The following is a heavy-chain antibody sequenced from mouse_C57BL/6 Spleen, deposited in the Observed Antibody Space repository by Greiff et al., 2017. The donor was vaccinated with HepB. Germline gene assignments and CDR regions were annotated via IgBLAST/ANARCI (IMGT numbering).Heavy chain of an antibody. CDR1: GYTFTSYW. V-gene: IGHV1-59*01. Sequence: QVQLQQPGAELVRPGPSVKLSCKASGYTFTSYWMHWVKQRPGQGLEWIGVIDPSDSYTNYNQKFKGKATLTVDTSSSTAYMQLSSLTSEDSAVYYCARSYDGYYSAWFAYWGQGTLVTVSA. CDR3: ARSYDGYYSAWFAY. J-gene: IGHJ3*01. CDR2: IDPSDSYT. D-gene: IGHD2-3*01.